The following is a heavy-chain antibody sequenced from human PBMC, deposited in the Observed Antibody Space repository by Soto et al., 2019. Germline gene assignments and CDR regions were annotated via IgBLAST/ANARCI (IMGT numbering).Heavy chain of an antibody. CDR2: IIPIFGTA. CDR1: GGTFSRYA. V-gene: IGHV1-69*01. D-gene: IGHD2-2*01. J-gene: IGHJ6*02. Sequence: QVQLMQSGAEVKKPGSSVKVSCKASGGTFSRYAICSVRQAPGQGLEWMGGIIPIFGTAHYAQKVQDRVTMTADATTSTDYMELSSLRDEDTAVYYCARGVGLDVGTAVRYTSDAMDVWGQGATFTVCS. CDR3: ARGVGLDVGTAVRYTSDAMDV.